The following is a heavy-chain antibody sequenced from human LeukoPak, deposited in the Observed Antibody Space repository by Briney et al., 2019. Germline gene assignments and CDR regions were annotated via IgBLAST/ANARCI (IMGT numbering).Heavy chain of an antibody. J-gene: IGHJ4*02. CDR2: INPNSGGT. D-gene: IGHD3-22*01. CDR1: GYTFTGFY. CDR3: ARAPHYYGSSGEFDY. V-gene: IGHV1-2*02. Sequence: GASVKVSCKASGYTFTGFYMHWVRQAPGQGLEWMGWINPNSGGTNYAQKFQGRVTMTRDTSITTAYMELSRLRSDDTAVFYCARAPHYYGSSGEFDYWGQGTLVTVSS.